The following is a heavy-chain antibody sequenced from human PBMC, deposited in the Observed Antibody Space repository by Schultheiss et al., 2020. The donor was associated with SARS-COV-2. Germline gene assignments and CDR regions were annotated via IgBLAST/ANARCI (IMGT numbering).Heavy chain of an antibody. J-gene: IGHJ4*02. V-gene: IGHV4-38-2*01. CDR1: GYSISSGYY. Sequence: SETLSLTCAVSGYSISSGYYWGWIRQPPGKGLEWIGSIYHSGPTYYNPSLKSRVTISIDTSKNQFSLKLSSVTAADTAVYYCASAMVAFDYWGQGTLVTVSS. D-gene: IGHD4/OR15-4a*01. CDR3: ASAMVAFDY. CDR2: IYHSGPT.